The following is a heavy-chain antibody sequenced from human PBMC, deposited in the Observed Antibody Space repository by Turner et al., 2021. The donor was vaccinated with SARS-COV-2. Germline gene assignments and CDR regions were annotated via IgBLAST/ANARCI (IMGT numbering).Heavy chain of an antibody. CDR1: GFTFSSYA. D-gene: IGHD1-20*01. CDR2: ISSSRSYI. CDR3: ARDRIVRNWNDVPKPTYGMDV. V-gene: IGHV3-21*01. J-gene: IGHJ6*02. Sequence: EVQLLESGGGLVQPGGSLRLSCAASGFTFSSYAMSWVRQAPGKGLEWVSSISSSRSYIYYADSGKGRFTISRDNAKNSLYLQMNSLRAEDTAVYYCARDRIVRNWNDVPKPTYGMDVWGQGTTVTVSS.